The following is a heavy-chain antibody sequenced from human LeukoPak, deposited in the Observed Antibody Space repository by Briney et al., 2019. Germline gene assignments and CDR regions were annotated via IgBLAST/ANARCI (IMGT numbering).Heavy chain of an antibody. Sequence: QPGGSLRLSCAASGFTFSTYTMNWVRQAPGKGLEWLSYITSSSSTIYYADSVKGRFTISRDNAKNSLYLQMNSLRDEDTAVYYCARSWALRFLETDVDFDYWGQGTLVTVSS. CDR2: ITSSSSTI. V-gene: IGHV3-48*02. CDR1: GFTFSTYT. D-gene: IGHD3-3*01. J-gene: IGHJ4*02. CDR3: ARSWALRFLETDVDFDY.